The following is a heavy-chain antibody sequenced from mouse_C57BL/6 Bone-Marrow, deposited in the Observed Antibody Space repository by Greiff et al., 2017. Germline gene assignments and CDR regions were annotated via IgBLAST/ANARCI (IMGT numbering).Heavy chain of an antibody. D-gene: IGHD1-1*01. J-gene: IGHJ3*01. Sequence: VQLQQSGAELVKPGASVKISCKASGYAFSSYWMNWVKQRPGKGLEWIGQIYPGDGDTNYNGKFKGKATLTADKSSSTAYMQLSSLTSEDSAVYFCARGTTVVATDWFAYWGQGTLVTVSA. CDR2: IYPGDGDT. V-gene: IGHV1-80*01. CDR1: GYAFSSYW. CDR3: ARGTTVVATDWFAY.